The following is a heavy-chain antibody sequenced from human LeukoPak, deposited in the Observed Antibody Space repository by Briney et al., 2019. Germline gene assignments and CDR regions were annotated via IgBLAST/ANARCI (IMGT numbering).Heavy chain of an antibody. D-gene: IGHD4-17*01. V-gene: IGHV4-30-2*01. CDR1: GGSFSSGGYS. CDR2: IYHSGST. CDR3: ARRSSTVTTRNYFDY. Sequence: PSQTLSLTCAVSGGSFSSGGYSWSWIRQPPGRGLEWIGYIYHSGSTYYNPSLKSRVTISVDRSKNQFSLKLSSVTAADTAVYYCARRSSTVTTRNYFDYWGQGTLVTVSS. J-gene: IGHJ4*02.